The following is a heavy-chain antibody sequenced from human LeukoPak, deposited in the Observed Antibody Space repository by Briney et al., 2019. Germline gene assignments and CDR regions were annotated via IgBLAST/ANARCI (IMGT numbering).Heavy chain of an antibody. J-gene: IGHJ4*02. Sequence: ASVKVSCKASGYTFTGYYMHWVRQAPGQGLEWMGWINPNSGGTKYAQKFQDKATMTRDTSISTAYMELSRLRSDDTAVYYCARDGGMDVWGQGTLVTVPS. CDR3: ARDGGMDV. V-gene: IGHV1-2*02. CDR2: INPNSGGT. CDR1: GYTFTGYY. D-gene: IGHD3-16*01.